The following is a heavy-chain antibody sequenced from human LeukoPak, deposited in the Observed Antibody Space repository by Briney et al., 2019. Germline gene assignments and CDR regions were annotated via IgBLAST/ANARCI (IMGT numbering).Heavy chain of an antibody. CDR2: IIPIFGTA. D-gene: IGHD3-22*01. V-gene: IGHV1-69*05. J-gene: IGHJ6*03. CDR3: ARCARGFYDSSSYYPHYYYYYMDV. CDR1: GGTFSSYA. Sequence: GASVKVSCKASGGTFSSYAISWVRQAPGQGLEWMGGIIPIFGTANYAQKFQGRVTITTDESTSTAYMELRSLRSEDTAVYYCARCARGFYDSSSYYPHYYYYYMDVWGKGTTVTVSS.